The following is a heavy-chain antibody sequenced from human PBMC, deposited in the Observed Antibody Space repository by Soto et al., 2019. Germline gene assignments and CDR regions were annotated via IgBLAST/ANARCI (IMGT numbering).Heavy chain of an antibody. V-gene: IGHV4-34*01. J-gene: IGHJ4*02. Sequence: QVQLQQWGAGLLKPSETLSLTCAVYGGSFSGYYWSWIRQPPGKGLEWIGEINHSGSTNYNPSVRSRVTISVDTSKNQFSLKLSSVTAADTAVYYCAGGSSRWRRVFDYWGQGTLVTVSS. CDR2: INHSGST. D-gene: IGHD6-13*01. CDR1: GGSFSGYY. CDR3: AGGSSRWRRVFDY.